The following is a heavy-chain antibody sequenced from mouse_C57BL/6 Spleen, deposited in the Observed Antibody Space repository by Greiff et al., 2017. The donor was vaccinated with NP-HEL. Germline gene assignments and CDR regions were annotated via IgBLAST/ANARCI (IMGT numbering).Heavy chain of an antibody. CDR1: GYTFTSYW. J-gene: IGHJ1*03. D-gene: IGHD2-3*01. CDR2: INPSNGGT. Sequence: VQLQQSGTELVKPGASVKLSCKASGYTFTSYWMHWVKQRPGQGLEWIGNINPSNGGTNYNEKFKSKATLTVDKSSSTAYMQLSSLTSEDSVVYYCARGGDGYYEYFDVWGTRTTVTVSS. CDR3: ARGGDGYYEYFDV. V-gene: IGHV1-53*01.